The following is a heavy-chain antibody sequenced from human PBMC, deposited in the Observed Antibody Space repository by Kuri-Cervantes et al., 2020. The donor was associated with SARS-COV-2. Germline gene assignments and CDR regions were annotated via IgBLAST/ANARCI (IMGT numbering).Heavy chain of an antibody. CDR2: IYYSGST. CDR1: GGSISSYY. J-gene: IGHJ3*02. CDR3: ARKAARVRGAFDI. D-gene: IGHD6-6*01. V-gene: IGHV4-59*01. Sequence: SETLSLTCTVSGGSISSYYWSWIRQPPGKGLEWIGYIYYSGSTNYNPSLKSRVTISVDTSKNQFSLKLSSVTAADTAVYYCARKAARVRGAFDIWGQGTKVTVSS.